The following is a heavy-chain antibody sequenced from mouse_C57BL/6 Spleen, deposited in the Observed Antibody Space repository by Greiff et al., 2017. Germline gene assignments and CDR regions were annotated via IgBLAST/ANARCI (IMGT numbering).Heavy chain of an antibody. CDR3: ARAYGSSYLDY. D-gene: IGHD1-1*01. CDR2: IDPSDSET. V-gene: IGHV1-52*01. J-gene: IGHJ2*01. CDR1: GYTFTSYW. Sequence: VQLQQPGAELVRPGSSVKLSCKASGYTFTSYWMHWVKQRPIQGLEWIGNIDPSDSETHYNQKFKDKATLTVDKSSSTAYMQLSSLTSEDSAVYYCARAYGSSYLDYWGQGTTLTVSS.